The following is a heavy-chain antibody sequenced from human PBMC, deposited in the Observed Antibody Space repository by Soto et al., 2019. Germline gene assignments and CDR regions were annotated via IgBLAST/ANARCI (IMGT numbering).Heavy chain of an antibody. V-gene: IGHV1-8*01. Sequence: QVQLVQSGAEVKKPGASVKVSCKASGYTFTSYDINWVRQATGQGPEWMGWMNTNSGNTGYAQKFQGRVNMTRNTSISTAYSELSSLRSEDTAVYYCARRIGYFISTSCYGYYYYGMDVWGQGTTVTVS. CDR3: ARRIGYFISTSCYGYYYYGMDV. D-gene: IGHD2-2*01. J-gene: IGHJ6*02. CDR1: GYTFTSYD. CDR2: MNTNSGNT.